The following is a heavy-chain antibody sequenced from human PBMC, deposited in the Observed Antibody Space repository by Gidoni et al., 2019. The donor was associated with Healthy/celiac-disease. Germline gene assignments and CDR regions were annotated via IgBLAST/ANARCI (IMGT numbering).Heavy chain of an antibody. CDR2: MYYSGST. V-gene: IGHV4-59*13. J-gene: IGHJ5*02. D-gene: IGHD2-15*01. CDR3: ARGIYCYSGNFSWFDP. CDR1: GGSISSYY. Sequence: QVQLQESGPGLVKPSETLSLTCTVSGGSISSYYWSWIRQPPGKGLGWIGYMYYSGSTNNNPSLKSRVTISVDTAKNQFSLKLSSVTAADAAVYYCARGIYCYSGNFSWFDPWGQGTLVTVSS.